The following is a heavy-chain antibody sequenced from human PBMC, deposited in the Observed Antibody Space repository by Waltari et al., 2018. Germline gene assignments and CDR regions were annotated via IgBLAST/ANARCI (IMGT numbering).Heavy chain of an antibody. Sequence: EVQLVQSGAEVKKPGESLKISCKGSGYSFTSYWIGWVRQMPGKGLEWMGIIYPGDSETRYSPSFQGQVTISADKSISTAYLQWSSLKASDTAMYYCARATDYRDYYYGMDVWGQGTTVTVSS. CDR3: ARATDYRDYYYGMDV. CDR2: IYPGDSET. D-gene: IGHD4-4*01. J-gene: IGHJ6*02. CDR1: GYSFTSYW. V-gene: IGHV5-51*03.